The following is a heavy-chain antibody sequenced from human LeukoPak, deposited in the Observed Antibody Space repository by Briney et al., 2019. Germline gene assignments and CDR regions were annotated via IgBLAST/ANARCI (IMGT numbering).Heavy chain of an antibody. Sequence: PGGSLRLSCAASGFTFSSYSMNWVRQAPGKGLEWISSISSSSSYIYYADSVKGRFTISRDNAKNSLYLQMNSLRAEDTAVYYCARYPTGIGSSGWYSTFDYWGQGTLVTVSS. J-gene: IGHJ4*02. CDR1: GFTFSSYS. CDR3: ARYPTGIGSSGWYSTFDY. V-gene: IGHV3-21*01. D-gene: IGHD6-19*01. CDR2: ISSSSSYI.